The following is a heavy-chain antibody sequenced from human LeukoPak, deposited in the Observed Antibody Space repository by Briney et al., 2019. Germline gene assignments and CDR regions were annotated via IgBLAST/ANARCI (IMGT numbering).Heavy chain of an antibody. CDR2: IYTSGST. CDR1: GGSISSYY. CDR3: ARGSMVRGVTSQYAFDI. V-gene: IGHV4-4*07. D-gene: IGHD3-10*01. J-gene: IGHJ3*02. Sequence: SETLSLTCTVSGGSISSYYWSCIRQPAGKGLEWIGRIYTSGSTNYNPSLKSRVTMSVDTSKNQFSLKLSSVTAADTAVYYCARGSMVRGVTSQYAFDIWGQGTMVTVSS.